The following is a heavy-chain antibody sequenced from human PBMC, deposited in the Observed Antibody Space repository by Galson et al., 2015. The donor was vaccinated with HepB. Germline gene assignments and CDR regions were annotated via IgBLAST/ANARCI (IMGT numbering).Heavy chain of an antibody. J-gene: IGHJ4*02. CDR3: ARGPDYGNFALDY. Sequence: SVKVSCKASGYTFTNYNIKWVRQATGQGLEWMGLMNPKSGNTVYAQKFQGRVTMTRDTSISTAYLELSSLRFEDTAVYYCARGPDYGNFALDYWGQGTLVTVSS. D-gene: IGHD4-17*01. CDR2: MNPKSGNT. CDR1: GYTFTNYN. V-gene: IGHV1-8*01.